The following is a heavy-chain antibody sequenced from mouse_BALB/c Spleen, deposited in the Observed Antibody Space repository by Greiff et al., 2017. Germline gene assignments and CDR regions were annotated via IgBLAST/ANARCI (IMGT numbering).Heavy chain of an antibody. CDR3: ARQGELGPWFAY. CDR2: ISSGGSYT. CDR1: GFTFSSYA. V-gene: IGHV5-9-3*01. Sequence: EVHLVESGGGLVKPGGSLKLSCAASGFTFSSYAMSWVRQTPEKRLEWVATISSGGSYTYYPDSVKGRFTISRDNAKNTLYLQMSSLRSEDTAMYYCARQGELGPWFAYWGQGTLVTVSA. J-gene: IGHJ3*01. D-gene: IGHD4-1*01.